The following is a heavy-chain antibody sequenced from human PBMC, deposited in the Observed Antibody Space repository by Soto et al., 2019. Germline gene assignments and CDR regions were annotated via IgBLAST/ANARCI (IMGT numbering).Heavy chain of an antibody. J-gene: IGHJ6*01. CDR2: VYDTWST. D-gene: IGHD3-10*01. Sequence: QVQVQQSGPGLVKPSETLSLTCTVSSGPSKSHNWGWIRQPPGRGLEWIGYVYDTWSTSYNPSLTSRVTVSADTSTTRISLTRRFVTAADSAAYYCVRQGIGFLHGLVDVWGQGTTVIVSS. V-gene: IGHV4-59*08. CDR3: VRQGIGFLHGLVDV. CDR1: SGPSKSHN.